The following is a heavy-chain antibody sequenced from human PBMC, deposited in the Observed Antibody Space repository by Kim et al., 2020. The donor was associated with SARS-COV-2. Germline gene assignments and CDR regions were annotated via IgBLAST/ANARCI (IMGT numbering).Heavy chain of an antibody. Sequence: GGSLRLSCTPSGFTFSNYGMHWVRQYPGKGLEWVAIIWSDGSKKYYRDSVKGRFTISRDNSKNSLYLQMNSLRAEDTAMYYCARLGSGTYGPLDYWGQGVLVTASS. CDR1: GFTFSNYG. J-gene: IGHJ4*02. CDR2: IWSDGSKK. D-gene: IGHD3-10*01. CDR3: ARLGSGTYGPLDY. V-gene: IGHV3-33*01.